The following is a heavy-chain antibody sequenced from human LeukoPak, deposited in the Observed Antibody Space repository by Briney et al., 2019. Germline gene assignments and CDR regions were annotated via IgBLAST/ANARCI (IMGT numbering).Heavy chain of an antibody. CDR1: GFTFSNFY. D-gene: IGHD1/OR15-1a*01. V-gene: IGHV3-30*18. J-gene: IGHJ4*02. CDR2: MSYNGGIK. Sequence: GRSLRLSCAASGFTFSNFYMHWVRQAPGKGLEWVALMSYNGGIKYYGDAVRGRFTISRDNSESTLHLEMTSLRPDDTAVYYCAKGGEQKTFRWGMDYWGQGTLVTVSS. CDR3: AKGGEQKTFRWGMDY.